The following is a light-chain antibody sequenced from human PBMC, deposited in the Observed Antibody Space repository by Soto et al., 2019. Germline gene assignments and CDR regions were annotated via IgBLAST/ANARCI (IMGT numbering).Light chain of an antibody. Sequence: QSALTQPPSASGSLGQSVTISCTGTSSDVGGYNYVSWHQQHPGKAPKVMIYEVTKRPPGVPDRFSGSKSGNTASLNVSGLQAEDEADYYCSSFAGGGNPVLLGGGTQLTVL. CDR2: EVT. CDR3: SSFAGGGNPVL. V-gene: IGLV2-8*01. CDR1: SSDVGGYNY. J-gene: IGLJ2*01.